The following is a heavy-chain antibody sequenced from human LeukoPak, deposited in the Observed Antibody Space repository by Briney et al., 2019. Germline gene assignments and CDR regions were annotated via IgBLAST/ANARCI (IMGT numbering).Heavy chain of an antibody. D-gene: IGHD3-9*01. V-gene: IGHV5-51*01. J-gene: IGHJ6*02. CDR1: GYSFTSYW. CDR2: IYPGDSDT. CDR3: ARLAGYYDILTGYYYYYYGMDV. Sequence: GESLKISCKGSGYSFTSYWIGWVRQMPGKGLEWMGFIYPGDSDTRYSPSFQGQVTISADKSISTAYLQWSSLKASDTAMYYCARLAGYYDILTGYYYYYYGMDVWGQGTTVTVSS.